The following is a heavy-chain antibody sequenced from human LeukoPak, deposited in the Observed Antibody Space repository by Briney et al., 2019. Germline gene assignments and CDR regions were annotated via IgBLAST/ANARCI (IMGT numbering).Heavy chain of an antibody. CDR1: GGSISSYY. D-gene: IGHD6-13*01. V-gene: IGHV4-59*01. J-gene: IGHJ3*02. CDR3: ARQGLEGGSWYAFDI. Sequence: SETLSLTCTVSGGSISSYYWSWIRQPPGKGLEWIGYIYYSGSTNYNPSLKSRVTISVDTSKNQFSLKLSSVTAADTAVYYCARQGLEGGSWYAFDIWGQGTMVTVSS. CDR2: IYYSGST.